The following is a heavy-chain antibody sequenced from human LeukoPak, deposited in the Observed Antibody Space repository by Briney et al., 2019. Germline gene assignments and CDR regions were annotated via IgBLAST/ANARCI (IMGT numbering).Heavy chain of an antibody. V-gene: IGHV3-48*03. CDR2: ISNSGNTV. CDR3: ARGASSTSYIGGAFDI. CDR1: GFTFTNYE. Sequence: GGSLRLSCSASGFTFTNYEMNWVRQAPGKRLEWVSYISNSGNTVYYADSVKGRFTISRDNAKNSLYVQMNSLRVEDTAVYYCARGASSTSYIGGAFDIWGQGAMVTVSS. D-gene: IGHD2-2*01. J-gene: IGHJ3*02.